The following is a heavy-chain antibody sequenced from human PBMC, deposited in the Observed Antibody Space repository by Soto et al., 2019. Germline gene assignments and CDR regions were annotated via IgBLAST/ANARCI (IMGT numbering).Heavy chain of an antibody. CDR1: GFTFSSYA. D-gene: IGHD3-3*01. CDR3: VKDFVVGYDFGSGSRSHGMDV. J-gene: IGHJ6*02. V-gene: IGHV3-64D*06. Sequence: GGSLRLSCAASGFTFSSYAMSWVRQAPGKGLEWVSAISSNGGSTYYADSVKGRFTISRDNSKNTLYLQMSSLRAEDTAVYYCVKDFVVGYDFGSGSRSHGMDVWGQGTTVTVSS. CDR2: ISSNGGST.